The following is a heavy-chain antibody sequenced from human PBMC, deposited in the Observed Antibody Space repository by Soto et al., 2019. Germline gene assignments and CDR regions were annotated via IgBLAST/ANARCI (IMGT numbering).Heavy chain of an antibody. CDR3: ARDQFLEWRIIRYLGMDV. CDR1: GDSVSSYSAA. J-gene: IGHJ6*02. D-gene: IGHD3-3*01. CDR2: TYYRSKWYN. V-gene: IGHV6-1*01. Sequence: SQTLSLTCAISGDSVSSYSAAWNWIRQSPSRGLEWLGRTYYRSKWYNDYAVSVKSRITINPDTSKNQFSLQLNSVTPEDTAVYYCARDQFLEWRIIRYLGMDVWGQGTTVTVSS.